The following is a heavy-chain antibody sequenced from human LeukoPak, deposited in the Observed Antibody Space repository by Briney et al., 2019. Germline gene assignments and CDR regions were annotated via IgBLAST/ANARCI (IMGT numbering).Heavy chain of an antibody. J-gene: IGHJ4*02. CDR1: GFTFSSYG. Sequence: PGGSLRLSCAASGFTFSSYGMHWVRQAPGKGLEWVAFIRYDGSNKYYADSAKGRFTISRDNSKNTLYLQMNSLRAEDTAVYYCAKDQIRSGGSCYPDDYWGQGTLVTVSS. CDR2: IRYDGSNK. V-gene: IGHV3-30*02. D-gene: IGHD2-15*01. CDR3: AKDQIRSGGSCYPDDY.